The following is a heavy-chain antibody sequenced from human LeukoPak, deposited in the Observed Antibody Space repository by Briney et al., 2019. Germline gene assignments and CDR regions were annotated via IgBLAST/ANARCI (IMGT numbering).Heavy chain of an antibody. D-gene: IGHD2-2*01. CDR1: GGSFSSYY. CDR2: IYYSGST. CDR3: ARVSTSSYYYSFDV. J-gene: IGHJ6*02. Sequence: PSETLSLTCTVSGGSFSSYYWSWIRQPPGKGLEWNGYIYYSGSTSYNPSLKSRVTISSDTSKNQFSLQLSSVTSADTAVYYCARVSTSSYYYSFDVWGQGTTVTVSS. V-gene: IGHV4-59*01.